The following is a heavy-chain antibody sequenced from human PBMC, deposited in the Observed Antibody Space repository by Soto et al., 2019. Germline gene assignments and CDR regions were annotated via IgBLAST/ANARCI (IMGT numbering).Heavy chain of an antibody. D-gene: IGHD5-12*01. J-gene: IGHJ4*02. CDR1: GFTFSSYG. CDR2: IWYDGSHK. CDR3: ARDHSGYYFDY. Sequence: QVQLVESGGGVVQPGGSLRLSCAASGFTFSSYGMHWVRQAPGKGLEWVAVIWYDGSHKYYVDSVKGRFTISRDDSKNTRYLQMNSLRAEDTAVYYCARDHSGYYFDYWGQGTLVTVSS. V-gene: IGHV3-33*01.